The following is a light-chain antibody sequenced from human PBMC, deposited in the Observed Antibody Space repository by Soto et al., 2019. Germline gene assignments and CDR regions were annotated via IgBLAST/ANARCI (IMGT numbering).Light chain of an antibody. CDR2: DVT. J-gene: IGLJ1*01. V-gene: IGLV2-11*01. Sequence: QSALTLPRSVSGSPGQSVTISCTGTSSDVGGYNYVSWYQQHPGKAPKLMIYDVTKRPSGVPDRFSSSKCGNTASLTISGLQAENEADTYCCSYAGSQTRVFVTGTKVTDL. CDR3: CSYAGSQTRV. CDR1: SSDVGGYNY.